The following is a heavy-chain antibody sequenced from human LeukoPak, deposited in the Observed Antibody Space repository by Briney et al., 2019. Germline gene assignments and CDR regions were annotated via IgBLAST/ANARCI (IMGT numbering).Heavy chain of an antibody. V-gene: IGHV3-7*01. Sequence: PGGSLRPSCATSGFNFNSKWMTWVRQAPGKGLEWVANINQDGSEKYHGDSVKGRFTISRDNAKSSLFLEMSSLRAEDTAVYYCADHPSDFWGQGTMVAVAS. D-gene: IGHD1-14*01. J-gene: IGHJ4*02. CDR2: INQDGSEK. CDR1: GFNFNSKW. CDR3: ADHPSDF.